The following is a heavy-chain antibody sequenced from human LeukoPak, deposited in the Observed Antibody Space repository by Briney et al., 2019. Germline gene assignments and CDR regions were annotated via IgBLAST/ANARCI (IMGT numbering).Heavy chain of an antibody. CDR3: ARVGYCSSTSCYTDYYYGMDV. Sequence: SETLSLTCTVSGGSISSYYWSWIRQPPGKGLEWIGYIYYSGSTYYNPSLKSRVTISVDTSKNQFSLKLSSVTAADTAVYYCARVGYCSSTSCYTDYYYGMDVWGQGTTVTVSS. D-gene: IGHD2-2*02. J-gene: IGHJ6*02. CDR2: IYYSGST. CDR1: GGSISSYY. V-gene: IGHV4-59*08.